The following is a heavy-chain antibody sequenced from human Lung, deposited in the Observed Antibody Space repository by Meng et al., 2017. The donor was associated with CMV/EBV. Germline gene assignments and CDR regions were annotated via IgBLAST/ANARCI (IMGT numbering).Heavy chain of an antibody. CDR3: ARGWGAALDY. Sequence: SXTXSLXCTVSGYSISSGNYWGWIMQPPGKGLEWIGSFYHTGSTSYNPSLKSRVTISLDTSKNQFSLKLTSVTAADTAVYYCARGWGAALDYWGQGTLVTVSS. V-gene: IGHV4-38-2*02. CDR1: GYSISSGNY. D-gene: IGHD1-26*01. J-gene: IGHJ4*02. CDR2: FYHTGST.